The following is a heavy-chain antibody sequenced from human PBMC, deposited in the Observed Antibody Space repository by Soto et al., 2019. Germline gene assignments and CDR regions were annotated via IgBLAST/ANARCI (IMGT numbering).Heavy chain of an antibody. CDR1: GGTFSSYA. CDR2: IIPIFGTA. V-gene: IGHV1-69*01. Sequence: QVQLVQSGAEVKKPGSSVKVSCKASGGTFSSYAISWVRQAPGQGLEWMGGIIPIFGTANYAQKFQGRVTITADESTSTAYMELSSLISEDTAVYYCARQNGTDTYYYGEYSKEDSGMDVWGQGNTVTVYS. D-gene: IGHD3-22*01. CDR3: ARQNGTDTYYYGEYSKEDSGMDV. J-gene: IGHJ6*02.